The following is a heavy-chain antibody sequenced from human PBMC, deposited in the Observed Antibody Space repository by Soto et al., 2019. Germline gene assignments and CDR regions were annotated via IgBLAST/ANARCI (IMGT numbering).Heavy chain of an antibody. CDR2: IYYNGRT. CDR1: GGSISTYF. Sequence: SETLSLTCTISGGSISTYFWSWVRQPPGKGLEWIGYIYYNGRTNYNPSLKIRVTISVDRSKNQFSLKLSSVTAADTAVYYCAAGGGLPRYYWGQGTLVTVSS. V-gene: IGHV4-59*12. J-gene: IGHJ4*02. CDR3: AAGGGLPRYY. D-gene: IGHD5-12*01.